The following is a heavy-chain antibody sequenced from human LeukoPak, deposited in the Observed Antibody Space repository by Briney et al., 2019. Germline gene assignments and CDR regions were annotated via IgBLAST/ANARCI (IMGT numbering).Heavy chain of an antibody. CDR1: GFTVSTNY. D-gene: IGHD3-3*02. J-gene: IGHJ2*01. V-gene: IGHV3-53*01. CDR2: LYSGSST. Sequence: GGSLRLSCAASGFTVSTNYMNWVRQAPGKGLVWVSILYSGSSTYYADSVEGRFIVSRDSSKNTLSLQMNDLRAEDTAVYYCARVRDHFHWYLDLWGRGTLVTVSS. CDR3: ARVRDHFHWYLDL.